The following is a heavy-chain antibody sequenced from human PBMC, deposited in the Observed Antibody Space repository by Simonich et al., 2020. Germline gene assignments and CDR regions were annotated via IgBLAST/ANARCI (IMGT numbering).Heavy chain of an antibody. J-gene: IGHJ4*02. CDR1: GYTFTGYY. CDR2: ISAYNGNT. CDR3: ARASRGTWWYYYFDY. Sequence: QVQLVQSGAEVKKPGASVKVSCKASGYTFTGYYMHWVRQAPGQGLGWRGRISAYNGNTNEAQKLQGRVTMTTDTSTSTAYMELRSLRSDDTAVYYCARASRGTWWYYYFDYWGQGTLVTVSS. V-gene: IGHV1-18*04. D-gene: IGHD2-15*01.